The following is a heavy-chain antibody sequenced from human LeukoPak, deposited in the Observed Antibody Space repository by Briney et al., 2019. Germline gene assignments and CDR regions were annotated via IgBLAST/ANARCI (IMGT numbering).Heavy chain of an antibody. J-gene: IGHJ5*02. Sequence: SVKVSCKASGGTFSSYAISWVRQAPGQVLECMSGIIPIFGTANYAQKFQGRVTITTDESTSTAYMELSSLRSEDTAVYYCARDASGTENLFDHWGQGTLVTVSS. V-gene: IGHV1-69*05. CDR3: ARDASGTENLFDH. D-gene: IGHD2-15*01. CDR1: GGTFSSYA. CDR2: IIPIFGTA.